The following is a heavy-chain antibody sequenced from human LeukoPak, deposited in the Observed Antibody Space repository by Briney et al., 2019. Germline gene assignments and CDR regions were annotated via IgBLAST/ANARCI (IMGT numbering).Heavy chain of an antibody. D-gene: IGHD3-22*01. J-gene: IGHJ2*01. CDR1: GGSISSYY. CDR3: ARVGHYYDSSGYYPTNWYFDL. Sequence: SETLSLTCTVSGGSISSYYWSWIRQPPGKGLEWIGHIYDSGSTNYNPSLKSRLTISVDMSKNQFSLKLSSMTAADTAVYYCARVGHYYDSSGYYPTNWYFDLWGRGTLVTVSS. V-gene: IGHV4-59*01. CDR2: IYDSGST.